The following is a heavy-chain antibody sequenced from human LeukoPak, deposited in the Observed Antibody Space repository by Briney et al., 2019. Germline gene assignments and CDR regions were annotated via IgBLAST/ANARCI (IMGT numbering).Heavy chain of an antibody. CDR2: IYYSGST. D-gene: IGHD1-26*01. Sequence: SETLSLTCTVSGGSISSYYWSWIRQPPGKGLEWMGNIYYSGSTNYNPSLKSRVTISVDTSKKQFSLKLSSVTAADTAVYYCARRSYGEGWPFDYWGQGILVTVSS. J-gene: IGHJ4*02. CDR3: ARRSYGEGWPFDY. CDR1: GGSISSYY. V-gene: IGHV4-59*01.